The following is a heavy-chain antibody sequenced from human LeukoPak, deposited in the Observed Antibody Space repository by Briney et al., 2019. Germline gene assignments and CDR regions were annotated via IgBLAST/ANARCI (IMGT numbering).Heavy chain of an antibody. CDR1: GYTLTELS. V-gene: IGHV1-24*01. J-gene: IGHJ4*02. Sequence: ASVKVSCKVPGYTLTELSLHWVRQAAGKGLEWMGGFEPEDGERVYAQTFQGRVAMTEDTSTDTAHMELSSLTSEDTAVYYCVTLGGGVPIAIVDYWGQGTLVTVSS. CDR3: VTLGGGVPIAIVDY. CDR2: FEPEDGER. D-gene: IGHD3-16*01.